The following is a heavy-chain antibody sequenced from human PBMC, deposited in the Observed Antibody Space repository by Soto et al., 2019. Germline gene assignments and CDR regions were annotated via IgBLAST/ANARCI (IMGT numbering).Heavy chain of an antibody. CDR1: GFTVSTNY. Sequence: EVQLVESGGGVVQPGGSLRLSCAASGFTVSTNYMTWVRQPPGKGLEWLSVIYAGGTTFYADSVKGRFTISRHNRKNTLYLQMNTLRTEDTAVYYCVRDGALQSVGAFDVWGQGTMVTVSS. J-gene: IGHJ3*01. V-gene: IGHV3-53*04. CDR3: VRDGALQSVGAFDV. D-gene: IGHD1-26*01. CDR2: IYAGGTT.